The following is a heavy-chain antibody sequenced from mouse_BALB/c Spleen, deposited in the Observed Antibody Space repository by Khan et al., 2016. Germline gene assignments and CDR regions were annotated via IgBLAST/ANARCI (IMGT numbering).Heavy chain of an antibody. J-gene: IGHJ4*01. V-gene: IGHV5-6-5*01. D-gene: IGHD2-3*01. CDR2: ISSGGST. CDR3: AASMILYAMDY. CDR1: GFTFSSYA. Sequence: EVELVESGGGLVKPGGSLKLSCAASGFTFSSYAMSWVRQTPEKRLEWVASISSGGSTYYPDSVKGRFTISRDNARNILYLQMSSLRSEDTAMYYCAASMILYAMDYWGQVTSVTVSS.